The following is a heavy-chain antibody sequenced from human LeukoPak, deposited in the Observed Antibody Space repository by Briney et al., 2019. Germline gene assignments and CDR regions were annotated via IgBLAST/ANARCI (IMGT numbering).Heavy chain of an antibody. V-gene: IGHV3-23*01. CDR2: ISGSGGST. J-gene: IGHJ4*02. D-gene: IGHD6-13*01. CDR1: GFTFSSYA. CDR3: AISRLSGSWYIY. Sequence: PGGSLRLSCAASGFTFSSYAMSWVRQAPGKGLEWVSAISGSGGSTYYAGSVKGRFTISRDNSKNTLYLQMNSLRAEDTAVYYCAISRLSGSWYIYWGQGTLVTVSS.